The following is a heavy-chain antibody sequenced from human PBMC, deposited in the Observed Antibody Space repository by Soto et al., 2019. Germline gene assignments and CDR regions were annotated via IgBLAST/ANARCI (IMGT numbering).Heavy chain of an antibody. V-gene: IGHV4-59*01. Sequence: PEETLSLTCTVSGGSISSYYWSWIRQPPGKGLEWIGYIYYSGSTNYNPSLKSRVTISVDTSKNQFSLKLSSVTAADTAVYYCARDSYGDSPYWGQGTLVTVSS. D-gene: IGHD4-17*01. CDR3: ARDSYGDSPY. CDR2: IYYSGST. CDR1: GGSISSYY. J-gene: IGHJ4*02.